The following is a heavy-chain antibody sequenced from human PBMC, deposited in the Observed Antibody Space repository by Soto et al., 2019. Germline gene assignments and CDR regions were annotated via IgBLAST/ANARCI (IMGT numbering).Heavy chain of an antibody. J-gene: IGHJ4*02. CDR1: GRSISSSSYY. Sequence: SSTLSLTCTVSGRSISSSSYYWGWIRQPPGKGLEWIGSIYYSGSTCYNPSLKSRVTISVDTSKNQFSLRLSSVTAADTAVYYCARFGDTDDLFAYWGQGTLATVSS. D-gene: IGHD3-10*01. CDR3: ARFGDTDDLFAY. CDR2: IYYSGST. V-gene: IGHV4-39*01.